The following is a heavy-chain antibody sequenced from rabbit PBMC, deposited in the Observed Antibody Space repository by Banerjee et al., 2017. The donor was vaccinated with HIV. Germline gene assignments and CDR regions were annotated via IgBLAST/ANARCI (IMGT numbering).Heavy chain of an antibody. V-gene: IGHV1S45*01. D-gene: IGHD1-1*01. CDR1: GFTLSSYW. Sequence: QEQLEESGGDLVKPEGSLTLTCKASGFTLSSYWMWWVRQAPGKGLEWIACIYTGSGSALYVSWAKGRFTVSKASSTTLTLQMTSLTAADTATYFCARDAGYFWLWGPGTLVTVS. CDR2: IYTGSGSA. J-gene: IGHJ4*01. CDR3: ARDAGYFWL.